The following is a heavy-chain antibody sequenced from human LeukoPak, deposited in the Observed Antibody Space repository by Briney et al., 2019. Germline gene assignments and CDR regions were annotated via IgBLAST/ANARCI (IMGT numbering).Heavy chain of an antibody. V-gene: IGHV4-39*07. J-gene: IGHJ5*02. CDR1: GGSISSSPYY. D-gene: IGHD3-3*01. CDR2: IYYSGTT. CDR3: ATGWSGYYWTT. Sequence: SETLSLTCTVSGGSISSSPYYWGWIRQPPGKGLEWIGSIYYSGTTHYSPSLESRVTISVDTSKNQFSLKLASVTAADTAVYCCATGWSGYYWTTWGQGTLVAVSS.